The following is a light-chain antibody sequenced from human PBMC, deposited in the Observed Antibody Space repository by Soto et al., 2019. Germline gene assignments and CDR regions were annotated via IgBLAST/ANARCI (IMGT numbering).Light chain of an antibody. J-gene: IGKJ1*01. Sequence: DIQMTQSPSTLSGSVGDRVTITCRASQTISSWLAWYQQKPGKAPKLLIYKASTLKSGVPSRFSGSGSGTEFTLTISSLQPDDFATYYCQHYNSYPVTFGQGTKVDI. V-gene: IGKV1-5*03. CDR2: KAS. CDR3: QHYNSYPVT. CDR1: QTISSW.